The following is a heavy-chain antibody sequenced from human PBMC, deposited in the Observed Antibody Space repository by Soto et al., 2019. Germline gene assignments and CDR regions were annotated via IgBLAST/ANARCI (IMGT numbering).Heavy chain of an antibody. CDR2: ISYDGSNK. CDR1: GFTFSSYG. D-gene: IGHD2-15*01. V-gene: IGHV3-30*18. CDR3: AKDNLGKAVGGAFDR. Sequence: QVQLVESGGGVVQPGRSLRLSCAASGFTFSSYGMHWVRQAPGKRLEWVAVISYDGSNKYYADSVKGRLTISRENSKNTLYLQMNSLRAEDTAVYYCAKDNLGKAVGGAFDRWGQGTMVTVSS. J-gene: IGHJ3*01.